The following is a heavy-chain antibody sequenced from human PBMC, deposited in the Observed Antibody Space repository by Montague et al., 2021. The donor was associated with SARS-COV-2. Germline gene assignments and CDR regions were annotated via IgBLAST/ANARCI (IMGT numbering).Heavy chain of an antibody. J-gene: IGHJ2*01. Sequence: PALVKPTQTLTLTCTFSGFSVSTSGLCVSWIRQPPGKSLEWLALIDWYDDTYYSTSLKTRLAISKDTSKNQVVLTMTDMDPVDTGTYYCARIPEYSSGGGPDWYFDLWGRGTLVTVSS. V-gene: IGHV2-70*01. D-gene: IGHD6-19*01. CDR3: ARIPEYSSGGGPDWYFDL. CDR1: GFSVSTSGLC. CDR2: IDWYDDT.